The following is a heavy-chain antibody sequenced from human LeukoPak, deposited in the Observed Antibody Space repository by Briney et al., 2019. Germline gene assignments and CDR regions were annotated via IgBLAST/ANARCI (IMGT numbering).Heavy chain of an antibody. CDR2: ISSSGSTI. Sequence: GGSLRLSCAASGFTFSSYEMNWVRQAPGKGLEWVSYISSSGSTIYHADSVKGRFTISRDNAKNSLYLQMNSLRAEDTAVYYCARVAGYSSGWLAFDYWGQGTLVTVSS. V-gene: IGHV3-48*03. CDR1: GFTFSSYE. CDR3: ARVAGYSSGWLAFDY. D-gene: IGHD6-19*01. J-gene: IGHJ4*02.